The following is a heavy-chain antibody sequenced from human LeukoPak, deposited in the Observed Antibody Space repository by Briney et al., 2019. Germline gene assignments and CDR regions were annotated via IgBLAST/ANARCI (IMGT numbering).Heavy chain of an antibody. CDR2: IYYSGST. CDR3: QYLWAS. D-gene: IGHD4-11*01. V-gene: IGHV4-39*07. J-gene: IGHJ4*02. Sequence: PSETLSLTCTVSGDSISSTSYYWGWIRQPPGKGLEWIGSIYYSGSTYYNPSLKSRVTISVDTSKNQFSLKLSSVTAADTAVYYCQYLWASWGQGTLVTVSS. CDR1: GDSISSTSYY.